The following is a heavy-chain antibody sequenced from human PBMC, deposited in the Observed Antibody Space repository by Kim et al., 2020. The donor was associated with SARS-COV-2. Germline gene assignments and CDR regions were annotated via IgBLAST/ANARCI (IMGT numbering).Heavy chain of an antibody. CDR1: GFNFNTYW. CDR3: ATTHPAECNDY. CDR2: VKQDGTDK. Sequence: GGSLRLSCAASGFNFNTYWMTWVRQAPGKGLEWVANVKQDGTDKYYADSVKGRFTISRDNAKNSLYLQMDYLRDDDTAVYFCATTHPAECNDYWGQGTQVTVSS. J-gene: IGHJ4*02. D-gene: IGHD3-3*01. V-gene: IGHV3-7*01.